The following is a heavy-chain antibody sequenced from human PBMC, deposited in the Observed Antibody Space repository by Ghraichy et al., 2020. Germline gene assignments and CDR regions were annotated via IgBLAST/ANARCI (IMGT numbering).Heavy chain of an antibody. CDR3: AAPYYYDSSGYNYAAVFDI. J-gene: IGHJ3*02. Sequence: TLSLTCTVSGGSISSRSYYWGWFRQPPGKGLEWIGSIYYSGNTFDNPSLRSRVTISEDTSKNQFSLTLSSVTAADTAVYYCAAPYYYDSSGYNYAAVFDIWGQGTMVTVSS. CDR2: IYYSGNT. D-gene: IGHD3-22*01. V-gene: IGHV4-39*01. CDR1: GGSISSRSYY.